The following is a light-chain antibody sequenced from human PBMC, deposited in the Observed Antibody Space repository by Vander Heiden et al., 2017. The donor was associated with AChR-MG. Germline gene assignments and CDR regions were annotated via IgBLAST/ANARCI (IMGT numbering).Light chain of an antibody. CDR3: AGWEANPNGPWV. CDR2: INN. J-gene: IGLJ3*02. V-gene: IGLV1-44*01. CDR1: SSTNGRKT. Sequence: QSVLTQPPSASGTPGQRVTISCSGSSSTNGRKTLNWYRQPPGTAPKPLIVINNQRPSGVPDRFPCSKAGPATSLAISGRQAEEEADYYCAGWEANPNGPWVFGGGTKLTVL.